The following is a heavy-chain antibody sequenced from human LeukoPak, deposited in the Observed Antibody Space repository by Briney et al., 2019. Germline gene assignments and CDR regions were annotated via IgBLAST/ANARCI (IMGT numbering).Heavy chain of an antibody. CDR1: GGSISSYY. Sequence: PSETLSLTCTVSGGSISSYYWSWIRQPPGKGLEWIGYIYYSGGTNYNPSLKSRVTISVDTSKNQFSLKLSSVTAADTAVYYCARTTGGGWPDHWGQGTLVTVSS. CDR2: IYYSGGT. J-gene: IGHJ5*02. D-gene: IGHD2-15*01. CDR3: ARTTGGGWPDH. V-gene: IGHV4-59*01.